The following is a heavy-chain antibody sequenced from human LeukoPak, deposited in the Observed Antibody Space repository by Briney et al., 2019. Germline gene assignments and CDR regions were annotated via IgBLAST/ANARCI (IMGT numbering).Heavy chain of an antibody. D-gene: IGHD6-19*01. V-gene: IGHV4-30-2*01. Sequence: SQTLSLTCAVSGGSISSGGYSWSWIRQPPGKGLEWIGYIYHSGSTYCNPSLKSRVTISVDRSKNQFSLKLSSVTAADTAVYYCARYSSGWQYYFDYWGQGTLVTVSS. CDR2: IYHSGST. J-gene: IGHJ4*02. CDR1: GGSISSGGYS. CDR3: ARYSSGWQYYFDY.